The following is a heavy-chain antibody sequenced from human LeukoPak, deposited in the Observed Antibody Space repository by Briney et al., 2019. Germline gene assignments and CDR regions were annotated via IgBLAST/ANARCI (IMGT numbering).Heavy chain of an antibody. CDR2: ISSSSSTI. Sequence: GGSLRLSCAASGFTFSSYSMNWVRQAPGKGLEWVSYISSSSSTIYYADSVKGRFTISRDNAKNSLYLQMNSLRAEDTAVYYCARAIDRGVIIAWGQGTLVTVSS. CDR3: ARAIDRGVIIA. J-gene: IGHJ5*02. CDR1: GFTFSSYS. V-gene: IGHV3-48*04. D-gene: IGHD3-10*01.